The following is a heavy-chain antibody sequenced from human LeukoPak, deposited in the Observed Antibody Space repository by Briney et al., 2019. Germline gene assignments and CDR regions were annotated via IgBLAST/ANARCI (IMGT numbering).Heavy chain of an antibody. D-gene: IGHD6-13*01. J-gene: IGHJ4*02. CDR3: ARRSSGWYEE. CDR2: IYPADSDT. CDR1: GYSFTSYW. V-gene: IGHV5-51*01. Sequence: GESLKISCKGSGYSFTSYWIGWVRQMPGKGLESMGLIYPADSDTTYSPSFQGQVTISADKSISTAYLQWGSLKASDTAMYYCARRSSGWYEEWGQGTLVTVSS.